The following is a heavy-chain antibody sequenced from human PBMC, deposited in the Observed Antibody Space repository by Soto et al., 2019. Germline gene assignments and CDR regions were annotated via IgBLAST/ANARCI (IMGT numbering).Heavy chain of an antibody. V-gene: IGHV4-31*03. J-gene: IGHJ6*02. Sequence: QVQLQESGPGLVRPSHTLSLTCTVSGGSISSGGYYWSWIRQHPGKGLEWIGYIYYSGSTYYNPSLKSRVTISVDTSKNQFSLKLSSVTAADTAVYYCARGGRRSPAMDVWGQGTTVTVSS. CDR3: ARGGRRSPAMDV. CDR2: IYYSGST. CDR1: GGSISSGGYY.